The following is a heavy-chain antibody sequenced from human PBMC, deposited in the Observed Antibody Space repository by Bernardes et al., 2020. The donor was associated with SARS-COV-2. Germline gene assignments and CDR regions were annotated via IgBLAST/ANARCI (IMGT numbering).Heavy chain of an antibody. Sequence: GGSLRLSCAASGFTFSSYAMSWVRQAPGKGLEWVSAISGSGGSTYYADSVKGRFTISRDNSKNTLYLQMNSLRAEDTAVYYCAKDLFADYVWGSYRYPDAFDIWGQGTMVTVSS. CDR1: GFTFSSYA. CDR2: ISGSGGST. D-gene: IGHD3-16*02. J-gene: IGHJ3*02. V-gene: IGHV3-23*01. CDR3: AKDLFADYVWGSYRYPDAFDI.